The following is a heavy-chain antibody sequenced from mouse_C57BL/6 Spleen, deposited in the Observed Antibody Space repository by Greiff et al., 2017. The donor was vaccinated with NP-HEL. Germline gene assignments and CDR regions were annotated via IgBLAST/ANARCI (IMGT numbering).Heavy chain of an antibody. Sequence: VQLQQPGAELVKPGASVKLSCKASGYTFTSYWMHWVKQRPGQGLEWIGMIHPNSGSTNYNEKFKSKATLTVDKSSSTAYMQLSSLTSEDSAVYYCARSGDYDGPLDYWGQGTSVTVSS. CDR2: IHPNSGST. V-gene: IGHV1-64*01. CDR3: ARSGDYDGPLDY. J-gene: IGHJ4*01. CDR1: GYTFTSYW. D-gene: IGHD2-4*01.